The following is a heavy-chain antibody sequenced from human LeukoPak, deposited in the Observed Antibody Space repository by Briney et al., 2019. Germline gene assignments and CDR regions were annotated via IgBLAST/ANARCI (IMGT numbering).Heavy chain of an antibody. CDR3: ARDLTYYDFWSGYDNCFDY. V-gene: IGHV3-7*01. Sequence: GGSLRLSCAASGFTFSSYWMSWVRQAPGKGLEWVANIKQDGSEKYYVDSVKGRFTISRDNAKNSLYLQMNSLRAEDTAVYYCARDLTYYDFWSGYDNCFDYWGQGTLVTVSS. CDR1: GFTFSSYW. D-gene: IGHD3-3*01. CDR2: IKQDGSEK. J-gene: IGHJ4*02.